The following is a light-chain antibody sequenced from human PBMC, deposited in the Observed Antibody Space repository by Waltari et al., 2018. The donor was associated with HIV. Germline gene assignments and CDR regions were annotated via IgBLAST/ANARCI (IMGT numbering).Light chain of an antibody. CDR2: EVS. CDR1: SSEAGDYKY. CDR3: CSYIGSAWV. J-gene: IGLJ3*02. V-gene: IGLV2-14*01. Sequence: QSALTQSASVSGSPGQSIPISCTGTSSEAGDYKYVPWYQQYPGKAPKVMIYEVSNRPSGVSNRFSGSWSGNTASLTISGLQPEDEADYYCCSYIGSAWVFGGGTKLTVL.